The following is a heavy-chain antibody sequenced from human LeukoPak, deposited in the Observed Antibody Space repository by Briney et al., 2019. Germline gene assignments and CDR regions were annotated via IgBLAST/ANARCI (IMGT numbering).Heavy chain of an antibody. CDR3: AFPVRELRY. J-gene: IGHJ4*02. CDR2: IKSDGSEK. CDR1: GFTFSSYW. D-gene: IGHD3-10*01. Sequence: GGSLRLSCAASGFTFSSYWMSWVRQTPGKGLEWVANIKSDGSEKYYVDSVKGRFTVSRDNAKNSLYLQMNSLRAEDTAIYYCAFPVRELRYWGQGTLVTVSS. V-gene: IGHV3-7*01.